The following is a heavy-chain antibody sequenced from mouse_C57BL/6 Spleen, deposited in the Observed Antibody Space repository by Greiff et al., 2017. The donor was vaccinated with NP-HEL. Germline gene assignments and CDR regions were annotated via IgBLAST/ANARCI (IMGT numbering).Heavy chain of an antibody. D-gene: IGHD2-5*01. CDR2: IWSGGST. CDR1: GFSLTSYG. V-gene: IGHV2-4*01. CDR3: AKKGYSKDYAMDY. J-gene: IGHJ4*01. Sequence: VKVVESGPGLVQPSQSLSITCTVSGFSLTSYGVHWVRQPPGKGLEWLGVIWSGGSTDYNAAFISRLSISKDNSKSQVFFKMNSLQADDTAIYYCAKKGYSKDYAMDYWGQGTSVTVSS.